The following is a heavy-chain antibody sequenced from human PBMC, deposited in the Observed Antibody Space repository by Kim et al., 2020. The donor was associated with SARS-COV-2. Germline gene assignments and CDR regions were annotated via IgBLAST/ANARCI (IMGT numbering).Heavy chain of an antibody. D-gene: IGHD6-13*01. CDR1: GFSFSGYN. V-gene: IGHV3-48*02. CDR3: ARDADIAAPYYYNGMDV. J-gene: IGHJ6*04. CDR2: ISGTSNSI. Sequence: GGSLRLSCAASGFSFSGYNMNWVRQAPGKGLEWISYISGTSNSINYADSVKGRFTISRDNAKNSLYLQMSSLTDADTAVYYCARDADIAAPYYYNGMDVWGKGTTVTVSA.